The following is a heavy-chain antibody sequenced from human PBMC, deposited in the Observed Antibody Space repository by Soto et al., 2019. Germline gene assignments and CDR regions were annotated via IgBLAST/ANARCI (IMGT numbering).Heavy chain of an antibody. V-gene: IGHV4-39*01. CDR1: GGSISSSSYY. CDR3: ARQGEGYYYDSSGYYAFDI. Sequence: SETLSLTCTVSGGSISSSSYYWGWILQPPGKGLEWIGSIYYSGSTYYNPSLKSRVTISVDTSKNQFSLKLSSVTAADTAVYYCARQGEGYYYDSSGYYAFDIWGQGTMVT. J-gene: IGHJ3*02. CDR2: IYYSGST. D-gene: IGHD3-22*01.